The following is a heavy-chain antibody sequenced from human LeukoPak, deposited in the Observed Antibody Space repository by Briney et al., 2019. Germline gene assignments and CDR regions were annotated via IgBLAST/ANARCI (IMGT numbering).Heavy chain of an antibody. CDR3: ARSRVIGASPYYCDY. D-gene: IGHD1-26*01. V-gene: IGHV4-59*01. CDR1: GAPLSSYY. Sequence: SETLSLTCTVSGAPLSSYYWGWIRQPPGKGLEWIGYIYYDGSTNYNPSLQSRVTISVDTSKNQFSVKLSSVTAADTAVYYCARSRVIGASPYYCDYWGQGTLVTVSS. J-gene: IGHJ4*02. CDR2: IYYDGST.